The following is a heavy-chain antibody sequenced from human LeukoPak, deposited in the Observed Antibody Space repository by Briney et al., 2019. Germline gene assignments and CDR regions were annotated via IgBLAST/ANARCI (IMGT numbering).Heavy chain of an antibody. CDR2: IYPGDSNA. D-gene: IGHD4-23*01. V-gene: IGHV5-51*01. Sequence: GESLNISCKGSGYTFITYWIGWVRQMPGNGLEWMGIIYPGDSNARCSPSFQGQVTISADKSINTAYLQWSSLKASDTAMYYCARPDDYGGKPAAFNIWGHGTMVTVSS. J-gene: IGHJ3*02. CDR3: ARPDDYGGKPAAFNI. CDR1: GYTFITYW.